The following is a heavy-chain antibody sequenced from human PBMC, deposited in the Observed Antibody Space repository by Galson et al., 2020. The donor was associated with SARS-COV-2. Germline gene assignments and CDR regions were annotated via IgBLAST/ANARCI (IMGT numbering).Heavy chain of an antibody. Sequence: SETLSLTCSVSGDSISSSNYYYWGWIRQPPGRGLEWIGSIYYSGTTYYNPSLKRRVTISVDTSKNQFSLKLSSVTAADTAIYYCARDRTMVQGLNSYYYYGMDVWGQGTTVTASS. CDR2: IYYSGTT. V-gene: IGHV4-39*07. J-gene: IGHJ6*02. D-gene: IGHD3-10*01. CDR1: GDSISSSNYYY. CDR3: ARDRTMVQGLNSYYYYGMDV.